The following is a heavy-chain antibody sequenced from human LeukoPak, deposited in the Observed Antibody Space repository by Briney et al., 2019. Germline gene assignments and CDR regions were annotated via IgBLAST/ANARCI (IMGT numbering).Heavy chain of an antibody. Sequence: GASVKVSCKVSGYTLTELSMHWVRQAPGKGLEWMGGFDPEDGETIYAQKFHGRVTMTEDTSTDTAYMELSSLRSEDTAVYYCAKDIAGVIGITMMGGNAFDIWGQGTMVTVSS. CDR2: FDPEDGET. CDR1: GYTLTELS. D-gene: IGHD3-22*01. V-gene: IGHV1-24*01. J-gene: IGHJ3*02. CDR3: AKDIAGVIGITMMGGNAFDI.